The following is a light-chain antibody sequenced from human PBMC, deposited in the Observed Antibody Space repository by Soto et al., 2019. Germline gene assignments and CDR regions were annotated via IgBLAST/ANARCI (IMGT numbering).Light chain of an antibody. J-gene: IGKJ3*01. CDR1: QSVSSSY. Sequence: EIALTQSPGTLSLSPGERATLSCRASQSVSSSYLAWYKQKPGQTPRLLIYGASSRDNGIPDRLSGSGSGTLFTLTISILEPEDFVVYYCQQYGSSPLFTFGPGTKVDIK. CDR3: QQYGSSPLFT. V-gene: IGKV3-20*01. CDR2: GAS.